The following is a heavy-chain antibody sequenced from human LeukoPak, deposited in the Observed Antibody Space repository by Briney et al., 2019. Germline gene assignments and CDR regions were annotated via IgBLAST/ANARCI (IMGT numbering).Heavy chain of an antibody. CDR1: GGTFSSYA. Sequence: SVKVSCKASGGTFSSYAISWVRQAPGKGLEWMGGIIPIFGTANYAQKFQGRVTITADESTSTAYMELSSLRSEDTAVYYCANYCSSTSSYAAFDIWGQGTMVTVSS. V-gene: IGHV1-69*01. D-gene: IGHD2-2*01. J-gene: IGHJ3*02. CDR2: IIPIFGTA. CDR3: ANYCSSTSSYAAFDI.